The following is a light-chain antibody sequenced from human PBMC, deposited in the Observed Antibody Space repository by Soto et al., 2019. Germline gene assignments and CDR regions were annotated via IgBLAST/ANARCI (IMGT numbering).Light chain of an antibody. CDR3: ATWHSVLSAEGI. V-gene: IGLV1-51*02. Sequence: QSVLTQPPSVSAAPGQKVTISCSGSSSNIGNNYVYWYQQLPGTAPKLLIYEDNKRPSGIPDRFSGSKSDTSATLGITGLQTGDEDDYYCATWHSVLSAEGIFGGGTKLTVL. CDR1: SSNIGNNY. J-gene: IGLJ2*01. CDR2: EDN.